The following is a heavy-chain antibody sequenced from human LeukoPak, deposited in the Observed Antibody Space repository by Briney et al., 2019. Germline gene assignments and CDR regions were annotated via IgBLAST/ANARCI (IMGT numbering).Heavy chain of an antibody. CDR3: ARGGYCSSSICYSLNAFDI. CDR2: ISSSGTTI. CDR1: GFTFSRSA. Sequence: PGRSLRLSCAASGFTFSRSAMQWVRQAPGKGLEWVSYISSSGTTIYYADSVKGRFTISRDNAKNSLYLQMNSLRAEDTAVYYCARGGYCSSSICYSLNAFDIWGQGTMFTVSS. J-gene: IGHJ3*02. V-gene: IGHV3-48*03. D-gene: IGHD2-2*01.